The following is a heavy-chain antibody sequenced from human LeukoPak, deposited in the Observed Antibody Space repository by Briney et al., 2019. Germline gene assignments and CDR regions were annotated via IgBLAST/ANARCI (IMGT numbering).Heavy chain of an antibody. V-gene: IGHV1-2*02. CDR1: GYTFTGYY. D-gene: IGHD3-22*01. J-gene: IGHJ4*02. Sequence: ASVKVSCKASGYTFTGYYMHWVRQAPGQGLEWMGWINPNSGGTNYAQKFQGRVTMTRDTSTSTAYMELRSLRSDDTAVYYCARGTRGDTSGYIRGQFDYWGQGTLVTVSS. CDR3: ARGTRGDTSGYIRGQFDY. CDR2: INPNSGGT.